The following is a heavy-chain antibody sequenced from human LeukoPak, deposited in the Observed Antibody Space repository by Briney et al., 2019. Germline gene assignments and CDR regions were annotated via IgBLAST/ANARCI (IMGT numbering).Heavy chain of an antibody. CDR3: ARLVQDYDILTGYYMGYYYGMDV. V-gene: IGHV4-4*02. J-gene: IGHJ6*02. CDR1: GGSISSSNW. Sequence: SETLSLTCAVSGGSISSSNWWSWVRHPPGKGLEWIGEIYHSGSTNYNPSLKSRVTISVGTSKNQFSLKLSSVTAADTAVYYCARLVQDYDILTGYYMGYYYGMDVWGQGTTVTVSS. CDR2: IYHSGST. D-gene: IGHD3-9*01.